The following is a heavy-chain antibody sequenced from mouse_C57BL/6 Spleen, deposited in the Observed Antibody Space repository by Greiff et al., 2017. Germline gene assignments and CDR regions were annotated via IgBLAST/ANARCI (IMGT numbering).Heavy chain of an antibody. J-gene: IGHJ2*02. CDR3: ARLDDGSRDLDY. CDR2: ISSGGSYT. D-gene: IGHD1-1*01. Sequence: EVQLVESGGDLVKPGGSLKLSCAASGFTFSSYGMSWVRRTPDKRLEWVATISSGGSYTYYPESVKGRFTISRDNAKNTLYLQRSSLTSEDTAMYYGARLDDGSRDLDYWGQGTSLTVSS. CDR1: GFTFSSYG. V-gene: IGHV5-6*01.